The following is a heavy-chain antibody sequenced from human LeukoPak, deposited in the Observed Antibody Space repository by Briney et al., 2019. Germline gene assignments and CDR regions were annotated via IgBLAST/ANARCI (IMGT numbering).Heavy chain of an antibody. CDR3: AKDLYYYDSSGYILGY. V-gene: IGHV3-64*01. Sequence: GGSLRLSCAGSGFTFSSYAMHWVRQAPGKGLEYVSGISSNGGSTYHANSVKGRFTISRDNSKNTLYLQMGSLRAEDTAVYYCAKDLYYYDSSGYILGYWGQGTLVTVSS. CDR2: ISSNGGST. D-gene: IGHD3-22*01. J-gene: IGHJ4*02. CDR1: GFTFSSYA.